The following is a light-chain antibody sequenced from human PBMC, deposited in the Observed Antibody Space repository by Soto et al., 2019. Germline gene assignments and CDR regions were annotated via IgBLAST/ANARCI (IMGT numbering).Light chain of an antibody. J-gene: IGKJ1*01. V-gene: IGKV1-39*01. CDR2: DAS. Sequence: DIQMTQSPSSLAASLGDRVTITVRASQTIGTYVNWYRQKSGAAPELLIYDASTLQSGVPSRFRGGASGTDFTLTISSLQLDDFATYYCQQSYNTPLTFGQGTKVDIK. CDR3: QQSYNTPLT. CDR1: QTIGTY.